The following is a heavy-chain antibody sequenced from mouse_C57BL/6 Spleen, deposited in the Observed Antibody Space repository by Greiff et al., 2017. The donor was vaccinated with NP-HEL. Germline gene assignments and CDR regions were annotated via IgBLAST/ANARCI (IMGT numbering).Heavy chain of an antibody. Sequence: EVKLVESGGGLVQPGGSMKLSCAASGFTFSDAWMDWVRQSPEKGLEWVAEIRNKANNHATYYAESVKGRFTISRDDSKSSVYLQMNSLRAEDTGIYYCTRKSGYYYYYAMDDWGQGTSVTVSS. CDR2: IRNKANNHAT. J-gene: IGHJ4*01. CDR3: TRKSGYYYYYAMDD. CDR1: GFTFSDAW. D-gene: IGHD2-3*01. V-gene: IGHV6-6*01.